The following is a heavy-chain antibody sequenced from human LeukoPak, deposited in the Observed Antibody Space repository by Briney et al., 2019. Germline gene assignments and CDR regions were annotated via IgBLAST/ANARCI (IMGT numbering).Heavy chain of an antibody. D-gene: IGHD3-22*01. CDR1: GFTFNDHA. Sequence: GRSLRLSCAASGFTFNDHAMYWVRQAPGKGLEWVSGINWNSGNIGYADSVKGRFTISRDDAKNSLFLQMNSLRTEDTALYYCARASYYYDTTGLGAVDIWGQGTMVTVSS. CDR3: ARASYYYDTTGLGAVDI. J-gene: IGHJ3*02. V-gene: IGHV3-9*01. CDR2: INWNSGNI.